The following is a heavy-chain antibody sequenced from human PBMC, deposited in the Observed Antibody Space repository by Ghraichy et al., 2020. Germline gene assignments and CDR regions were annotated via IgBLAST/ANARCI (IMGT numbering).Heavy chain of an antibody. CDR1: GFTFSSYA. J-gene: IGHJ3*02. Sequence: GESLNISCAASGFTFSSYAMSWVRQAPGKGLEWVSAISGSGGSTYYADSVKGRFTISRDNSKNTLYLQMNSLRAEDTAVYYCAKLPSLGSAFDIWGQGTMVTVSS. V-gene: IGHV3-23*01. D-gene: IGHD3-16*01. CDR3: AKLPSLGSAFDI. CDR2: ISGSGGST.